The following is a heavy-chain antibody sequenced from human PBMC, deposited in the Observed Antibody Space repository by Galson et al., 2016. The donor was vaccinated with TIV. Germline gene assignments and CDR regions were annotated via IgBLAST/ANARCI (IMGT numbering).Heavy chain of an antibody. V-gene: IGHV3-15*01. CDR2: IKSEAAGGAT. D-gene: IGHD2-15*01. CDR1: GFTFSDAW. CDR3: VRYRPSEDYYGD. Sequence: SLRLSCAASGFTFSDAWMTWVRQAPGKGLEWVGRIKSEAAGGATDYGAPVKGRFTISRADSGSTMYLQMNRLKTEDTALYFCVRYRPSEDYYGDWGQGALVTVSS. J-gene: IGHJ4*02.